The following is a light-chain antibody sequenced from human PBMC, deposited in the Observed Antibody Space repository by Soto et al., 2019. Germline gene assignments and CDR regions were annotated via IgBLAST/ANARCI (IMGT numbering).Light chain of an antibody. CDR1: SSDVGGYNY. V-gene: IGLV2-14*01. CDR3: SSYTSSSTVV. J-gene: IGLJ2*01. CDR2: DVS. Sequence: QAVVTQPASVSGSPGQSITISCTGTSSDVGGYNYVSWYQQPPGTAPKLMIYDVSNRPSVVANRFSGSKSGNTASLTISGLQAEDEADYYCSSYTSSSTVVFGGGTKVTVL.